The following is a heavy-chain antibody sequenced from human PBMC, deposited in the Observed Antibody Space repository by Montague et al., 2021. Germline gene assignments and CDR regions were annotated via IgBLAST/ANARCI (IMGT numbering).Heavy chain of an antibody. V-gene: IGHV4-34*01. CDR2: INQSGST. CDR3: AIGRTVTTIYYYYYYGMHV. CDR1: GGSFSGYY. Sequence: SETLSLTCAVYGGSFSGYYCTRIRSPQGKALESVGQINQSGSTNYNPSLKSRVTISVDTSKNQFSLKLSSVTAADTAVYYCAIGRTVTTIYYYYYYGMHVSGKGTTASV. J-gene: IGHJ6*04. D-gene: IGHD4-17*01.